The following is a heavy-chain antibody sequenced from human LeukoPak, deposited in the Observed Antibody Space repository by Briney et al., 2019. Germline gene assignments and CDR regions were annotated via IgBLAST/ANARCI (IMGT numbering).Heavy chain of an antibody. J-gene: IGHJ4*02. CDR3: ARDYRWYYFDY. CDR1: GVSISSYY. CDR2: IYTSGST. D-gene: IGHD3-16*02. V-gene: IGHV4-4*07. Sequence: SETLSLTCTVSGVSISSYYWSWLRQPPGKGLEWIGRIYTSGSTNYNPSLKSRVTMSVDTSKNQFSLKLSSVTAADTAVYYCARDYRWYYFDYWGQGTLVTVSS.